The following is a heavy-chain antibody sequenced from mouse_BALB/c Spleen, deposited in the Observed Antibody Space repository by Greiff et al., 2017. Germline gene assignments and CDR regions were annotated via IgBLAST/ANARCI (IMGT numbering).Heavy chain of an antibody. J-gene: IGHJ3*01. D-gene: IGHD2-1*01. V-gene: IGHV1-9*01. Sequence: VQRVESGAELMKPGASVKISCKATGYTFSSYWIEWVKQRPGHGLEWIGEILPGSGSTNYNEKFKGKATFTADTSSNTAYMQLSSLTSEDSAVYYCARWGNYAWFAYWGQGTLVTVSA. CDR3: ARWGNYAWFAY. CDR1: GYTFSSYW. CDR2: ILPGSGST.